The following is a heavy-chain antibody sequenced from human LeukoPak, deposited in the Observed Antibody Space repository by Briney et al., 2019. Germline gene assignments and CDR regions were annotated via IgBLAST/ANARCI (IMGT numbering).Heavy chain of an antibody. Sequence: SETLSLTCAVYGGSFSGYYWSWIRQPPGKGLEWIGEINHSGSTNYNPSLKSRVTISVDTSKNQFSLKLSSVTAADTAVYYCARARQRREKGGYFDYWGQGTLVTVSS. D-gene: IGHD1-26*01. J-gene: IGHJ4*02. CDR2: INHSGST. CDR1: GGSFSGYY. CDR3: ARARQRREKGGYFDY. V-gene: IGHV4-34*01.